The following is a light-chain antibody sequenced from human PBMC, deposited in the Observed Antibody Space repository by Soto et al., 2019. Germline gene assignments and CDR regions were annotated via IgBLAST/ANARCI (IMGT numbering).Light chain of an antibody. Sequence: EIVLTQSPATLSLSPGDRATLSCRASQSVSSYLAWYQQKPGQAPRLLIYDASNRAAGIPARFSGSGSGTDFTLTLTSLEPEDFAIYYFRHRSDWPSTFGGGTKVEI. CDR2: DAS. CDR1: QSVSSY. CDR3: RHRSDWPST. V-gene: IGKV3-11*01. J-gene: IGKJ4*01.